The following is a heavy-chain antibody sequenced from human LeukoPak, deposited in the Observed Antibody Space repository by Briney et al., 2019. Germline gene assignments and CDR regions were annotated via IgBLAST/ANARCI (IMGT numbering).Heavy chain of an antibody. J-gene: IGHJ6*02. CDR1: GFTFSSCA. Sequence: GGSLRLSCAASGFTFSSCAMSWVRQAPGKGLEWVSTIIDSGNSIYYADSAEGRFTISRDNSKNTLYLQMNSLRAGDTAVYYCAKGIKGSYCNGDCYLTYYYYGLDVWGQGTTVTVSS. CDR2: IIDSGNSI. V-gene: IGHV3-23*01. CDR3: AKGIKGSYCNGDCYLTYYYYGLDV. D-gene: IGHD2-21*02.